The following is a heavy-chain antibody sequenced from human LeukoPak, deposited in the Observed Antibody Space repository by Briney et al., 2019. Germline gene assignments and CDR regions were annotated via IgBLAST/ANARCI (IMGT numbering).Heavy chain of an antibody. CDR2: INHSGST. V-gene: IGHV4-34*01. CDR3: ARSYRWLLLYSCAFDI. CDR1: GGSFSGYY. Sequence: SETLPLTCAVYGGSFSGYYWSWIRQPRGKGLEWIGEINHSGSTNYNPSLKSRVTISVDTSKNQFSLKLSSVTAADTAVYYCARSYRWLLLYSCAFDIWGQGTMVTVSS. J-gene: IGHJ3*02. D-gene: IGHD3-22*01.